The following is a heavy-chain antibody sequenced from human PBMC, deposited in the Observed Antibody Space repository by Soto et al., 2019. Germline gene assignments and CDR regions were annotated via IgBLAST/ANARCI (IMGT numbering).Heavy chain of an antibody. CDR3: ARDLGGWPDY. D-gene: IGHD2-15*01. Sequence: ASVKVSSKAAGYTFNNYAMHWVRQAPGQRLEWMGWINAGNGNTKYSQKFQGRVTITRDTSASTAYMELSGLRSEDTAVYYCARDLGGWPDYWGQGTLVTVSS. J-gene: IGHJ4*02. CDR2: INAGNGNT. V-gene: IGHV1-3*01. CDR1: GYTFNNYA.